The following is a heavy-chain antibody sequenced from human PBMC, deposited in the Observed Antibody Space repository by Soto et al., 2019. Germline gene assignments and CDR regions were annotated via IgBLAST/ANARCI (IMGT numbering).Heavy chain of an antibody. J-gene: IGHJ6*03. Sequence: SETLSLSCAVYGGSFSGYYWSWVRQPPGKGLEWIGEINHSGSTNYNPSLKSRVTISVDTSKNQFSLKLSSVTAADTAVYYCARAYFGVVPKDYYYYYMDVWGKGTTVTVSS. D-gene: IGHD3-3*01. CDR3: ARAYFGVVPKDYYYYYMDV. CDR1: GGSFSGYY. V-gene: IGHV4-34*01. CDR2: INHSGST.